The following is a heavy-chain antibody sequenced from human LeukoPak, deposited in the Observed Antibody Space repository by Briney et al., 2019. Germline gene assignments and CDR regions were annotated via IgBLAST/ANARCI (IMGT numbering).Heavy chain of an antibody. CDR2: ISYDGINK. CDR3: AKTINYNSGSYSDY. J-gene: IGHJ4*02. Sequence: PGVSLRLSCAASGFSFSSYDMHWVRQAPGKGLEWVADISYDGINKYYADSVKGRFTISRDNSKNTLYLQMNSLRAEDTAMYYCAKTINYNSGSYSDYWGQGTLVTVSS. V-gene: IGHV3-30*18. CDR1: GFSFSSYD. D-gene: IGHD3-10*01.